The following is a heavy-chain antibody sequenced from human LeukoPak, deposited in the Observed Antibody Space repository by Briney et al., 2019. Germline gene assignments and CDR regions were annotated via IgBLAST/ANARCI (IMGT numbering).Heavy chain of an antibody. V-gene: IGHV3-23*01. CDR3: AGPSGYDSLDVFDI. Sequence: PGGSLRLSCAASGFTFSNYGMRWVRQAPGKGLEWVSAISGSGGTTYYADSVKGRFTISRDNVKNSLYLQMNSLRAEDTAVYYCAGPSGYDSLDVFDIWGQGTMVTVSS. J-gene: IGHJ3*02. CDR1: GFTFSNYG. CDR2: ISGSGGTT. D-gene: IGHD5-12*01.